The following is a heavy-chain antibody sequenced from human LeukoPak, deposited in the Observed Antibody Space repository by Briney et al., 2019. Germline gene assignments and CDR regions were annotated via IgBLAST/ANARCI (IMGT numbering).Heavy chain of an antibody. J-gene: IGHJ5*02. CDR2: IYTSGST. CDR3: AREVDTAIMLDP. V-gene: IGHV4-61*02. CDR1: GGSISSDSYY. Sequence: SQTLSLTCTVSGGSISSDSYYWSWIRQPAGKGLEWIGRIYTSGSTNYNPSLKSRVTISVDTSKNQFSLKLSSVTAADTAVYYCAREVDTAIMLDPWGQGTLVTVSS. D-gene: IGHD5-18*01.